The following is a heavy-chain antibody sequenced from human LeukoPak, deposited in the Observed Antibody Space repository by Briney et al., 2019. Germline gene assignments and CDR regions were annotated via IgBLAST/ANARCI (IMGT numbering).Heavy chain of an antibody. J-gene: IGHJ4*02. D-gene: IGHD3-22*01. Sequence: SETLSLTCAVYGGSFSGYYWSWIRQPPGKGLEWIGYIYYSGSTNYNPSLRSRVTISVDTSKNQFSLKLSSVTAADTAVYYCAVAFDYYDSNHGFDYWGQGTLVTVSS. CDR2: IYYSGST. V-gene: IGHV4-59*08. CDR3: AVAFDYYDSNHGFDY. CDR1: GGSFSGYY.